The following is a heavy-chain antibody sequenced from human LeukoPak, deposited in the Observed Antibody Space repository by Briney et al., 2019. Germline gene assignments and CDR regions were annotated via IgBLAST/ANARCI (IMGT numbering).Heavy chain of an antibody. Sequence: SETLSLTCTVSGGSNSSYYWSWIRQPAGKGLEWIGRIYTSGSTNYNPSLKSRVTMSVDTSKNQFSLKLSSVTAADTAVYYCARVSIAARGPYFDYWGQGTLVTVSS. D-gene: IGHD6-6*01. CDR2: IYTSGST. CDR1: GGSNSSYY. J-gene: IGHJ4*02. CDR3: ARVSIAARGPYFDY. V-gene: IGHV4-4*07.